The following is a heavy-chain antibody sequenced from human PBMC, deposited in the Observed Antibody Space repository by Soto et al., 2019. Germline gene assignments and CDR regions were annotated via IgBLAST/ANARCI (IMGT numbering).Heavy chain of an antibody. CDR1: GDSISSRSYY. J-gene: IGHJ5*02. Sequence: SETLSLTCTVTGDSISSRSYYWGWIRQPPGKGLEWIGSIYYSGSTYNNPSLRSRVSMSIDTSKDQFSLKLSSVTAADTAVYYCASLVRFFGFDPWGQGTLVTVSS. V-gene: IGHV4-39*01. CDR3: ASLVRFFGFDP. D-gene: IGHD3-3*01. CDR2: IYYSGST.